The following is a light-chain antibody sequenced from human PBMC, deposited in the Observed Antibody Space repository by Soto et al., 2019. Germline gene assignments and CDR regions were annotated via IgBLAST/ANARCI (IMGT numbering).Light chain of an antibody. Sequence: EIVLTQSPAILSMSPGERATLSCRASQSVSSYFAWYQQKPGQAPRLLIYDASNRATGVPARFSGSGSGTXXXXXXSSLEPEDFAVYYCQQRRYWPVTFGQGTKVEIK. CDR2: DAS. CDR1: QSVSSY. V-gene: IGKV3-11*01. J-gene: IGKJ1*01. CDR3: QQRRYWPVT.